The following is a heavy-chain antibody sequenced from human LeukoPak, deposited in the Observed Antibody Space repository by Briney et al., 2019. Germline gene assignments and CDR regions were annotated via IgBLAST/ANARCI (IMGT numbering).Heavy chain of an antibody. J-gene: IGHJ4*02. CDR3: ATGGYCTNGVCYSFDY. Sequence: ASVKVSCKVSGYTLTELSMHWVRQAPGKGLEWMGGFDPEDGETIYAQKFQGRVTMTEDTSTDTAYMELSSLRSEDTAVYYCATGGYCTNGVCYSFDYWGQGTLVTVSS. V-gene: IGHV1-24*01. CDR1: GYTLTELS. D-gene: IGHD2-8*01. CDR2: FDPEDGET.